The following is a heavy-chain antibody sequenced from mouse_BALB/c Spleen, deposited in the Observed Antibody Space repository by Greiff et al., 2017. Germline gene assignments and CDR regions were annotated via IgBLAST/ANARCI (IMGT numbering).Heavy chain of an antibody. J-gene: IGHJ3*01. CDR3: ARGSFITTANWFAY. D-gene: IGHD1-2*01. CDR2: ISYSGST. CDR1: GDSITSGY. V-gene: IGHV3-8*02. Sequence: VQLKESGPSLVKPSQTLSLTCSVTGDSITSGYWNWIRKFPGNKLEYMGYISYSGSTYYNPSLKSRISITRDTSKNQYYLQLNSVTTEDTATYYCARGSFITTANWFAYWGQGTLVTVSA.